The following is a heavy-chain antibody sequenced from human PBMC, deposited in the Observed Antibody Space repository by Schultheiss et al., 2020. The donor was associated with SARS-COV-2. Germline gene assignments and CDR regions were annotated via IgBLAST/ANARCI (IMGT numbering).Heavy chain of an antibody. CDR3: TSSLEYYDFWSGTANGWFDP. CDR2: ISSSGSTI. D-gene: IGHD3-3*01. J-gene: IGHJ5*02. Sequence: GESLKISCAASGFTFSDYYMSWIRQAPGKGLEWVSYISSSGSTIYYADSVKGRFTISRDNAKNSLYLQMNSLRAEDTAVYYCTSSLEYYDFWSGTANGWFDPWGQGTLVTVSS. CDR1: GFTFSDYY. V-gene: IGHV3-11*04.